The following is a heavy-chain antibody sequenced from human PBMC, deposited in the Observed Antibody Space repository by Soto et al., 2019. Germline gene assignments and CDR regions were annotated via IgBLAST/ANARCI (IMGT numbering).Heavy chain of an antibody. Sequence: PGGSLRLSCVASGFTFRNYAMHWVRQAPGKGLEWVALISYDGSNKYYADSVKGRFTISRDNSKNTLYLQMNSLRAEDTAVYYCAGTTGTLLDYWGQGTLVTVSS. V-gene: IGHV3-30-3*01. CDR2: ISYDGSNK. CDR3: AGTTGTLLDY. CDR1: GFTFRNYA. J-gene: IGHJ4*02. D-gene: IGHD4-17*01.